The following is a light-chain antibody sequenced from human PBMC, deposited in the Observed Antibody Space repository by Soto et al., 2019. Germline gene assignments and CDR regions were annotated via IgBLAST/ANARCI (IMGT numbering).Light chain of an antibody. CDR1: QSVSSY. CDR3: QQRSNWPRGT. V-gene: IGKV3-11*01. CDR2: DAS. Sequence: EFVFTQSPATLSLSPGERATLSCRASQSVSSYLAWYQQKPGQAPSLLIYDASNRATGIPARFSGSGSGTDFTLTISSLEPEDFAVYYCQQRSNWPRGTFGQGTKVDIK. J-gene: IGKJ1*01.